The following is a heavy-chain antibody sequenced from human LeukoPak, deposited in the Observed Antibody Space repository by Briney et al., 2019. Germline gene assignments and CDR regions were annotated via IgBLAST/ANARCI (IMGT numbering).Heavy chain of an antibody. Sequence: SETLSLTCTVSAGSISSYYWSWIRQPPGKGLEWIGYIYYSGSTNYNPSLKSRVTISVDTSKNQFSLKLSSVTAADTAVYYCARGPLGAPAGNWFDPWSQGTLVTVSS. CDR2: IYYSGST. D-gene: IGHD1-26*01. CDR1: AGSISSYY. CDR3: ARGPLGAPAGNWFDP. J-gene: IGHJ5*02. V-gene: IGHV4-59*01.